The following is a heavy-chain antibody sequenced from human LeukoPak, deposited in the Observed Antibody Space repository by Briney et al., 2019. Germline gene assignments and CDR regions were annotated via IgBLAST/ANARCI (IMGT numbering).Heavy chain of an antibody. CDR1: GGSLSSGDYY. CDR3: AREVGAAAGTRDYFNY. Sequence: PSETLSLTCTVSGGSLSSGDYYWSWIRQPPGKGLEWIGYIYYSGSTYYNPSLKSRVTISVDTSKNQFSLKLSSVTAADTAVYYCAREVGAAAGTRDYFNYWGQGTLVTVSS. V-gene: IGHV4-30-4*01. D-gene: IGHD6-13*01. J-gene: IGHJ4*02. CDR2: IYYSGST.